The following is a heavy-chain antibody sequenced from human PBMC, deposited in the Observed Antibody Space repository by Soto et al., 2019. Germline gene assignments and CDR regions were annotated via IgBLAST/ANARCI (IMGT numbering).Heavy chain of an antibody. J-gene: IGHJ6*02. CDR1: GGSISGYY. D-gene: IGHD2-21*02. CDR2: MYNTGGT. V-gene: IGHV4-59*01. CDR3: ARDLWGYCGTDCYPLDV. Sequence: SETLSLTCTVSGGSISGYYWSWIRQPPGKGLEWIGYMYNTGGTAYNPSFKSRVTISVDTSKNQFSLKLNSVTAADTAVYYCARDLWGYCGTDCYPLDVWGQGTTVT.